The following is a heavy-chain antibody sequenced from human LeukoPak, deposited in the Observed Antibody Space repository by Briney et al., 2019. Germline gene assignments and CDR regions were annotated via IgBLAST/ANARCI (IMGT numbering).Heavy chain of an antibody. Sequence: GGSLTLSCAVSGFTFSDYYMSWIRQPPGQGLGWVSYISSSGSTIYYADSVKGRFTISRDNAKNSLYLQMNSLRGEDTAVYYCAREHGQLLQYQWFESWGQGTLVTVSS. V-gene: IGHV3-11*04. D-gene: IGHD3-3*01. CDR3: AREHGQLLQYQWFES. CDR1: GFTFSDYY. J-gene: IGHJ5*01. CDR2: ISSSGSTI.